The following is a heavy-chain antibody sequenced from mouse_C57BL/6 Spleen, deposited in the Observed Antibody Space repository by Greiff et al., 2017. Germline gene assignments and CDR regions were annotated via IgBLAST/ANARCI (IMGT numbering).Heavy chain of an antibody. V-gene: IGHV1-76*01. D-gene: IGHD4-1*01. CDR1: GYTFTDYY. CDR3: ARYLGPGSYFDC. J-gene: IGHJ2*01. Sequence: VKLMESGAELVRPGASVKLSCKASGYTFTDYYINWVKQRPGQGLEWIARIYPGSGNTYYNEKFKGKATRTAEKSSRTSYMQLSSLTSEASAVYFCARYLGPGSYFDCWGQGTTLTVAS. CDR2: IYPGSGNT.